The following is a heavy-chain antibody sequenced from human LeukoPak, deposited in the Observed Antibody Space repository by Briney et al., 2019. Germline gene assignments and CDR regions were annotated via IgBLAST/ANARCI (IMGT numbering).Heavy chain of an antibody. J-gene: IGHJ4*02. V-gene: IGHV3-21*01. CDR2: ISSSSSYI. CDR1: VCTFSSYS. Sequence: PGGSLRLSCAASVCTFSSYSMNWVRQAPWKGLEWVSSISSSSSYIYYADSVKGRFTISRDNAKNSLYLQMNSLRAEDTAVYYCARDRVDGYNHWGQGTLVTVSS. CDR3: ARDRVDGYNH. D-gene: IGHD5-24*01.